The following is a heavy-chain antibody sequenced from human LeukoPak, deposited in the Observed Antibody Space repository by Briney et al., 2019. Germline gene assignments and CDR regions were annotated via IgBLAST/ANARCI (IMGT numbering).Heavy chain of an antibody. V-gene: IGHV3-23*01. J-gene: IGHJ5*02. D-gene: IGHD2-21*01. CDR2: ISGYGDNI. Sequence: GGSLRLSCAASGFTLSLYAMSWVRQAPGKGPEWGSSISGYGDNIYYADSVKGRFTLSRENYKRTLYLQMFSLRAEDTAVYYCAKDRGPYVAIDNNWFDPWGQGTLVTVSS. CDR1: GFTLSLYA. CDR3: AKDRGPYVAIDNNWFDP.